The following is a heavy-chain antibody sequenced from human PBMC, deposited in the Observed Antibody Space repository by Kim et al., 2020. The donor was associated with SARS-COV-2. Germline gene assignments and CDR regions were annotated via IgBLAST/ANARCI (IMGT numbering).Heavy chain of an antibody. Sequence: SETLSLTCTVSGGSISSSSYYWGWIRQPPGKGLEWIGSIYYSGSTYYNPSLKSRVTISVDTSKNQFSLKLSSVTAADTAVYYCARHRVGATPLDYWGQGTLVTVSS. V-gene: IGHV4-39*01. CDR2: IYYSGST. J-gene: IGHJ4*02. D-gene: IGHD1-26*01. CDR3: ARHRVGATPLDY. CDR1: GGSISSSSYY.